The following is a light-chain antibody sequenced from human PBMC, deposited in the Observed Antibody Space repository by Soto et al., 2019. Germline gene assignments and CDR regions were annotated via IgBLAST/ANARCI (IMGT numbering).Light chain of an antibody. CDR1: LSVTSY. V-gene: IGKV3-20*01. CDR3: QQYGSSPPK. CDR2: GAY. Sequence: ENVLTQSPGTLSLSLGERATLSCRASLSVTSYLAWYQKKPGQPPRLLIYGAYNRPTGIPDRFTGSGSGTDFTLTINRLEPEDFALYYCQQYGSSPPKFGQGTKVDIK. J-gene: IGKJ1*01.